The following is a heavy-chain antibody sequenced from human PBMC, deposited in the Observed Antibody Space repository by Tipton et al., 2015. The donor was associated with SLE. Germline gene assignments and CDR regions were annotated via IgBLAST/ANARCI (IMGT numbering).Heavy chain of an antibody. J-gene: IGHJ3*01. CDR2: IYTSGST. D-gene: IGHD4-23*01. V-gene: IGHV4-4*07. Sequence: TLSLTCTVSGGSISSYYWSWIRLPAGQGLEWIGRIYTSGSTNYNPSLKSRVTMSIDTSKNQFSLKVNSVTAADTAVYFCARAGGNSLALHVWGQGTMVTVSS. CDR3: ARAGGNSLALHV. CDR1: GGSISSYY.